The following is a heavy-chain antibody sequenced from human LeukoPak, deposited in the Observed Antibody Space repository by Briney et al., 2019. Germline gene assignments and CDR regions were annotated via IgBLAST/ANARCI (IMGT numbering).Heavy chain of an antibody. D-gene: IGHD3-10*01. V-gene: IGHV1-69*06. CDR1: GGTFTSYA. J-gene: IGHJ3*02. CDR2: IIPIFGTA. CDR3: ARDRAIYGSGSYYDDDAFDI. Sequence: SVKVSRKASGGTFTSYAISWVRQAPAQGLEWMGGIIPIFGTANYAQKFQGRGTITVDKSTRTAYMELSSLRSEDTAVYYCARDRAIYGSGSYYDDDAFDIWGQGTMVTVSS.